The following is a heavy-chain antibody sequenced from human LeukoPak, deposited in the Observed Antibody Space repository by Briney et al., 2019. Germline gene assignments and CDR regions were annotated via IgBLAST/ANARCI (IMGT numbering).Heavy chain of an antibody. J-gene: IGHJ4*02. V-gene: IGHV4-39*07. CDR2: ISHSGSA. Sequence: SETLSLTCTVSGGSISSSSYYWGWIRQPPGKGLEWIGEISHSGSANYNPSLKSRVTISVDKSKNQFSLCLSSVTAADTAVYYCARASGYCGSTSCYRWGQGTLVTVSS. CDR1: GGSISSSSYY. D-gene: IGHD2-2*01. CDR3: ARASGYCGSTSCYR.